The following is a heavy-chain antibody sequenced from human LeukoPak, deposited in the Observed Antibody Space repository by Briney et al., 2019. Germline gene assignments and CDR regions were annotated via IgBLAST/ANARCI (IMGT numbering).Heavy chain of an antibody. J-gene: IGHJ3*02. CDR2: ISSSSSYI. D-gene: IGHD2-2*01. CDR1: GFTFSSYS. V-gene: IGHV3-21*01. CDR3: ARDCSSTSCSDDAFDI. Sequence: GGSLRLSCAASGFTFSSYSMNWVRQAPGKGLEWVSSISSSSSYIYYADSVKGRFTISRDNAKNSLYLQMNSPRAEDTAVYYCARDCSSTSCSDDAFDIWGQGTMVTVSS.